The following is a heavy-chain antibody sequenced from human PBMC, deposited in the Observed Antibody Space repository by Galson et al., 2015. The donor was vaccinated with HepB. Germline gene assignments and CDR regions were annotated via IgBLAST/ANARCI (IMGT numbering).Heavy chain of an antibody. V-gene: IGHV3-30*18. CDR3: AKDGEERCDY. Sequence: SLRLSCAASGFTFSSYGMHWVRQAPGKGLEWVAVISYDGSNKYYADSVKGRFTISRDNSKNTLYLQMNSLRAEDTAVCYCAKDGEERCDYWGQGTLVTVSS. D-gene: IGHD3-10*01. J-gene: IGHJ4*02. CDR2: ISYDGSNK. CDR1: GFTFSSYG.